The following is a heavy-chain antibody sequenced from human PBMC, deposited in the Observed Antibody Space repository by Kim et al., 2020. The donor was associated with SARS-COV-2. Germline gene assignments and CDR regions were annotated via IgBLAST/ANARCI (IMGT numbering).Heavy chain of an antibody. D-gene: IGHD5-18*01. J-gene: IGHJ3*02. CDR2: ISGSGGST. CDR3: AKGGGSGYSYGLAQKGAFDI. CDR1: GFTFSSYA. Sequence: GGSLRLSCAASGFTFSSYAMSWVRQAPGKGLEWVSAISGSGGSTYYADSVKGRFTISRDNSKNTLYLQMNSLRAEDTAVYYCAKGGGSGYSYGLAQKGAFDIWGQGTMVTVSS. V-gene: IGHV3-23*01.